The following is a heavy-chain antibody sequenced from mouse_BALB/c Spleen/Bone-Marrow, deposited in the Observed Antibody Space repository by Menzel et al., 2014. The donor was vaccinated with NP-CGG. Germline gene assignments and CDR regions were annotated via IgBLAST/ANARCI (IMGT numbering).Heavy chain of an antibody. Sequence: QVQLQQSGAEVVNPGASVKLSCRTSGYTFTNYWIQWVKQRPGQGLGWIGEIFPGTDTTYYNEKLKDKATLTIDTSSSTAYMQLSNLTSEDSAVYFCARNYDYDEGAWFTYWGQGTLVTVSA. CDR1: GYTFTNYW. V-gene: IGHV1S132*01. CDR3: ARNYDYDEGAWFTY. CDR2: IFPGTDTT. D-gene: IGHD2-4*01. J-gene: IGHJ3*01.